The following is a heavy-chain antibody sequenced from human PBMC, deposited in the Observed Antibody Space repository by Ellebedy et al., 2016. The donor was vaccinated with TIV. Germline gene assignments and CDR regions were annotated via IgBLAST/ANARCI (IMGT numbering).Heavy chain of an antibody. CDR1: GFTFSPYS. Sequence: GGSLRLSCAASGFTFSPYSMNWVRQAPGKGLEWVSYISGSSLTKFYADSVKGRFTISRDNAERSLYLQMNSLRVEDTAVYYCARDGSYGDYLSPTHAFTGWGQGTMITVSS. CDR2: ISGSSLTK. D-gene: IGHD4-17*01. CDR3: ARDGSYGDYLSPTHAFTG. V-gene: IGHV3-48*04. J-gene: IGHJ3*01.